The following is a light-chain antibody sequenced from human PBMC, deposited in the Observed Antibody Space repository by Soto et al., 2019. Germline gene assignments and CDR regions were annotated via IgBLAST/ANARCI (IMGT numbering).Light chain of an antibody. Sequence: EIVLTQSPATLSVSPGERATLDCRASQSVSSNLAWYQQKPGQAPRLLIYGASTRATATPARFSGSRSGTEFTLTISSLQSEDFAVYYCQKYNSWPPAFGQGTKVDIK. J-gene: IGKJ1*01. CDR3: QKYNSWPPA. CDR2: GAS. CDR1: QSVSSN. V-gene: IGKV3-15*01.